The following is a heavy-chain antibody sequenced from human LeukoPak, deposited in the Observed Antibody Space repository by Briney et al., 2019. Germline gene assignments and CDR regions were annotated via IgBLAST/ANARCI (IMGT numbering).Heavy chain of an antibody. CDR1: GFTFSSYS. J-gene: IGHJ4*02. V-gene: IGHV3-48*01. D-gene: IGHD3-16*01. Sequence: GGSLRLSCAASGFTFSSYSMNWVRQAPGKGLEWVSYITSSSSIIYYADSVKGRFTISRDNAKNSLYLQMNSLRAEDTAVYFCARGRGLGDYWGQGTLVTVSS. CDR3: ARGRGLGDY. CDR2: ITSSSSII.